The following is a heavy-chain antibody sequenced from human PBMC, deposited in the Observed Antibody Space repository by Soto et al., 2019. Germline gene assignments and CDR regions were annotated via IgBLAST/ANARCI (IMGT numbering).Heavy chain of an antibody. J-gene: IGHJ4*02. D-gene: IGHD7-27*01. CDR1: GFTFSDNW. CDR3: TRGGTRTTYWGLFDS. Sequence: VKVVESGGGLVQPGGSLRLSCAASGFTFSDNWMHWVRQPPGKGPVWVSRISGDASSTSYADDVKGRFTISRDSAKNTVYLQMDSLRVEHTAVYYWTRGGTRTTYWGLFDSWGQGTLVTVSS. V-gene: IGHV3-74*01. CDR2: ISGDASST.